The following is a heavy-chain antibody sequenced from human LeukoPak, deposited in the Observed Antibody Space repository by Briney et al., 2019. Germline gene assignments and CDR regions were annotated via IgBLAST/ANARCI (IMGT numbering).Heavy chain of an antibody. J-gene: IGHJ4*02. Sequence: PSETLSLTCTVSGGSISSYYWSWIRQPPGKGLEWIGYIYYSGSTNYNPSLKSRVTISVDTSKNQFSLKLSSVTAADTAVYYCARGIVVVPAALDYWGQGTLVTVSS. CDR2: IYYSGST. CDR1: GGSISSYY. D-gene: IGHD2-2*01. V-gene: IGHV4-59*01. CDR3: ARGIVVVPAALDY.